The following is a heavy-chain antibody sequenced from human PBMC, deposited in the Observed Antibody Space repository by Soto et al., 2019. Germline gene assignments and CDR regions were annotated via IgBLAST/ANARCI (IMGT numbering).Heavy chain of an antibody. CDR2: IIPIFGTA. CDR1: GGTFSSYA. V-gene: IGHV1-69*13. CDR3: ASETYYYDSSGYQDAFDI. Sequence: SVKVSCKASGGTFSSYAISWVRQAPGQGLEWMGGIIPIFGTANYAQKFQGRVTITADESTSTAYMELSSLRSEDTAVYYCASETYYYDSSGYQDAFDIWGQGTMVTVSS. J-gene: IGHJ3*02. D-gene: IGHD3-22*01.